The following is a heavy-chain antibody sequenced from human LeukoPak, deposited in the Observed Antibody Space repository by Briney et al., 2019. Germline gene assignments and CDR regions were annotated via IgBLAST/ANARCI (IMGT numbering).Heavy chain of an antibody. CDR2: ITPIFGTA. CDR1: GGTFSSYD. J-gene: IGHJ6*02. CDR3: ARGNKWRRWLLDV. V-gene: IGHV1-69*13. Sequence: SVKVSCKASGGTFSSYDISWVRQAPGQGLEWMGGITPIFGTANYAQKFQGRVTITADESTSTAYMELSSLRSEDTAVYYCARGNKWRRWLLDVWGQGTTVTVSS. D-gene: IGHD5-24*01.